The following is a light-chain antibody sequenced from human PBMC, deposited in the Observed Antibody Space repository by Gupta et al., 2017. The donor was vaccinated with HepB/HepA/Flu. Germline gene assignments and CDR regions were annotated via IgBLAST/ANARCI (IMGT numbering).Light chain of an antibody. CDR2: WAS. CDR3: QQYYGAPFS. J-gene: IGKJ3*01. Sequence: DIVMTQSPDSLAASLGERATINCKSSQNVLYKSNNKNYLAWYQQKPGQPPKLLLYWASTRESGVPDRFTGSGSGTDFTLTISSLQAEDVAIYYCQQYYGAPFSFGPGTKVDIK. V-gene: IGKV4-1*01. CDR1: QNVLYKSNNKNY.